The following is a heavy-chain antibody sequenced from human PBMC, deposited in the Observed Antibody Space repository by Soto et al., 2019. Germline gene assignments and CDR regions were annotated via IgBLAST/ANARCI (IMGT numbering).Heavy chain of an antibody. CDR1: GFTFSSYA. D-gene: IGHD6-6*01. CDR2: ISGSGGST. Sequence: GGSLRLSCAASGFTFSSYAMSWVRQAPGKGLEWVSAISGSGGSTYYADSVKGRFTISRDNSKNTLYLKMNSLRAEVTAVYYCAKDLTAWSIAADAFDIWGQGTMVTVSS. V-gene: IGHV3-23*01. CDR3: AKDLTAWSIAADAFDI. J-gene: IGHJ3*02.